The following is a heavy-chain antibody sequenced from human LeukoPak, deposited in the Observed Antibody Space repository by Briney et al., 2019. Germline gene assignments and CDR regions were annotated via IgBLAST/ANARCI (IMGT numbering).Heavy chain of an antibody. CDR1: GYTFTSYG. D-gene: IGHD4-17*01. CDR2: ISAYNGNT. Sequence: ASVKVSCKASGYTFTSYGISWVRQAHGQGLEWMGWISAYNGNTNYAQKLQGRVTMTTDTSTSTAYMELRSLRSDDTAVYYCARDGATVTRTAYYYYGMDVWGQGTTVTVSS. CDR3: ARDGATVTRTAYYYYGMDV. J-gene: IGHJ6*02. V-gene: IGHV1-18*01.